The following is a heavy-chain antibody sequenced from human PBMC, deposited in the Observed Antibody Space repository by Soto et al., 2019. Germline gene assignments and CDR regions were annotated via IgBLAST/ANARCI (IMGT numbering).Heavy chain of an antibody. J-gene: IGHJ4*02. CDR3: AKTILGSGYSYGYGLFDY. V-gene: IGHV3-30*18. D-gene: IGHD5-18*01. CDR2: ISYDGSNK. CDR1: GFTISSYG. Sequence: PGGSLRLSCAASGFTISSYGMHWVRPAPGKGLEWVAVISYDGSNKYYADSVKGRFTISRDNSKNTLYLQMNSLRAEDTAVYYCAKTILGSGYSYGYGLFDYWGQGTLVTVSS.